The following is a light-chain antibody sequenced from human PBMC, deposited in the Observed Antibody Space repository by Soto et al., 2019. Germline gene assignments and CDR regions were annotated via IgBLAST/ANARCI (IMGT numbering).Light chain of an antibody. J-gene: IGLJ1*01. V-gene: IGLV2-14*01. CDR2: DVS. Sequence: QSVLTQPASVSGSPGQSITSSCTGTSSDVGGYNYVSWYQQHPGKAPKLMIYDVSNRPSGVSDRFSGSKSGNTASLTISGLQAEDEAEYYCTSYTSSTPFYVFGTGTKVTVL. CDR3: TSYTSSTPFYV. CDR1: SSDVGGYNY.